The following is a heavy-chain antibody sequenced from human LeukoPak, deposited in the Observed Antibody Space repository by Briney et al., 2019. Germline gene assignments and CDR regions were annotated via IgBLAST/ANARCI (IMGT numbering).Heavy chain of an antibody. Sequence: PGGSLRLSCAASGFNFSSDWMTWVRQAPGKGLEWVGRIKNKTEGGSKDYAEPVKGIFINSRDDPAYLMYLYMNSLKIEDTAVYYCTTRISIWGQGTLVTVSS. D-gene: IGHD1-14*01. CDR2: IKNKTEGGSK. J-gene: IGHJ4*02. CDR3: TTRISI. V-gene: IGHV3-15*05. CDR1: GFNFSSDW.